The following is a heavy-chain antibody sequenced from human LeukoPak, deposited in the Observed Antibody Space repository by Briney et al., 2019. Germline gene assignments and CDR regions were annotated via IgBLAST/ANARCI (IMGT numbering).Heavy chain of an antibody. Sequence: PGGSLRLSCAASGFTFSSYAMSWVRQAPGKGLEWVSAISGSGGSTYYADSVKGRFTISRDNSKNTLYLQMNSLRAEDTAVYYCALREAAAEKWFDYWGQGTLVTVSS. CDR3: ALREAAAEKWFDY. D-gene: IGHD6-13*01. CDR2: ISGSGGST. J-gene: IGHJ4*02. V-gene: IGHV3-23*01. CDR1: GFTFSSYA.